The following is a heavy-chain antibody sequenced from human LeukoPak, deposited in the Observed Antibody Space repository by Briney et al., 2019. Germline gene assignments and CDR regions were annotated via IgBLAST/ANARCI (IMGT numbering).Heavy chain of an antibody. J-gene: IGHJ4*02. CDR2: ISDDSRDI. Sequence: PGGSLRLSCVVSGFTFSSHGMHWVRQAPGKGLEWVAVISDDSRDIYYADSVRGRFTISRDNSKNMVFLQMNSLRPDDTGVYYCAKEDYSRSFYFDHWGQGTLVTASS. CDR3: AKEDYSRSFYFDH. V-gene: IGHV3-30*18. D-gene: IGHD6-6*01. CDR1: GFTFSSHG.